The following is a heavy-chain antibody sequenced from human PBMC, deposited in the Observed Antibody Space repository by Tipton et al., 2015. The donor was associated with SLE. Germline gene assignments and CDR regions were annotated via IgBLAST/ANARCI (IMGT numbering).Heavy chain of an antibody. V-gene: IGHV4-59*01. D-gene: IGHD6-13*01. J-gene: IGHJ6*02. Sequence: TLSLTCTVSGGSISSFYWGWIRQPPGKGLEYIGYTYYSGNTNYNPSLKSRVTISVDTSKNQFSLRLSSVTAADTAVYYCARDGSSWYMGGMDVWGQGTTVTV. CDR2: TYYSGNT. CDR3: ARDGSSWYMGGMDV. CDR1: GGSISSFY.